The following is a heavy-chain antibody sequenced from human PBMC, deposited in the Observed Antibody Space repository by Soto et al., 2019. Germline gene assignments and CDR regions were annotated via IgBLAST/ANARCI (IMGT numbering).Heavy chain of an antibody. Sequence: QMQLQESGPGLVKPSETLSLTCTVSGGSISSSSYYWGWIRQPPGKGLEWIGGIYYSGTTYYNPSLTSRVTISVDTSTNQFSLKLSSVTAADTAVYYCARRITVTTKDAFDIWGQGTTVTVSS. J-gene: IGHJ3*02. D-gene: IGHD4-17*01. V-gene: IGHV4-39*01. CDR1: GGSISSSSYY. CDR3: ARRITVTTKDAFDI. CDR2: IYYSGTT.